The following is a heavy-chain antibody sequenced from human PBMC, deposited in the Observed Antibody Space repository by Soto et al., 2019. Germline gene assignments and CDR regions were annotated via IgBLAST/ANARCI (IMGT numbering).Heavy chain of an antibody. J-gene: IGHJ4*02. CDR3: ARGLVPYYDFWSGYYGYYFDY. CDR1: GGSFSGYY. V-gene: IGHV4-34*01. Sequence: PSETLSLTCAVYGGSFSGYYWSWIRQPPGKWLEWIGEINHSGSTNYNPSLKSRVTISVDTSKNQFSLKLSSVTAADTAVYYCARGLVPYYDFWSGYYGYYFDYWGQGXLVTVYS. CDR2: INHSGST. D-gene: IGHD3-3*01.